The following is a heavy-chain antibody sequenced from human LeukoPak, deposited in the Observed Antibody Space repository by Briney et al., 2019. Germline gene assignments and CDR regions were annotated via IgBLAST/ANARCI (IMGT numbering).Heavy chain of an antibody. CDR1: GGTFSSYA. V-gene: IGHV1-69*13. CDR2: IIPIFGTA. J-gene: IGHJ4*02. D-gene: IGHD3-3*01. Sequence: SVKVSCKASGGTFSSYAISWVRQAPGQGLEWMGGIIPIFGTANYAQKFQGRVTITADESTSTAYMELSSLRSEDTAVYYCASCEGPYYDFWSGYASPSFDYWGQGTLVTVSS. CDR3: ASCEGPYYDFWSGYASPSFDY.